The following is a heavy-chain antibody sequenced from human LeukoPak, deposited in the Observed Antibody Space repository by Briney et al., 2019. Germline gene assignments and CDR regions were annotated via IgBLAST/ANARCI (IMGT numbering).Heavy chain of an antibody. D-gene: IGHD6-13*01. CDR3: SSSWYWGFKV. V-gene: IGHV3-74*01. CDR1: GFTFSSYW. CDR2: INSDGSST. Sequence: GGSLRLSCAASGFTFSSYWMHWVRQAPGKGLVWVSRINSDGSSTGYADSVKGRFTISRDNAKNTLYLQMNSLRAEDTAVYYCSSSWYWGFKVWGQGTLVTVSS. J-gene: IGHJ4*02.